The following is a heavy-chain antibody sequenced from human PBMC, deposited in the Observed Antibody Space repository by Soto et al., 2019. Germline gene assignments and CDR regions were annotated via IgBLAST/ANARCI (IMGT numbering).Heavy chain of an antibody. J-gene: IGHJ3*02. CDR2: IKRDGSER. CDR3: ARDVSPGSRSLYLDAFDI. CDR1: GFSFSNYW. V-gene: IGHV3-7*05. D-gene: IGHD3-10*01. Sequence: EVQLVESGGGLVQPGGSLRLSCAASGFSFSNYWMTWVRQAPGKGLEWVANIKRDGSERSYLDSVRGRFTVSRDNAKNSLYLKMDSLRAEDTALYYCARDVSPGSRSLYLDAFDIWGQGTMVTVSS.